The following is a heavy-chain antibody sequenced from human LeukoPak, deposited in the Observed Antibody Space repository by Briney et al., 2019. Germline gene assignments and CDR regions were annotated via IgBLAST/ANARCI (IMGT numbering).Heavy chain of an antibody. CDR1: GFTFSDYY. V-gene: IGHV3-11*01. CDR2: ISSSGSTI. Sequence: PGGSLRLSCAASGFTFSDYYMSWIRQAPGKGLEWVSYISSSGSTIYYADSVKGRFTISRDNANNSLYLQMNSLRAEDTAVYYCARDPINPSSWYGRYDYWGQGTLVTVSS. CDR3: ARDPINPSSWYGRYDY. J-gene: IGHJ4*02. D-gene: IGHD6-13*01.